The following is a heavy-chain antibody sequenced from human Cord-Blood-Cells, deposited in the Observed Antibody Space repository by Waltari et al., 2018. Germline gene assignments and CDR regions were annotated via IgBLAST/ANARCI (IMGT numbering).Heavy chain of an antibody. Sequence: QVQLVQSGAEVKKPGASVKVSCKASGYTFTSYDINWVRQATGQGLEWMGWMNPNSGKTGYAQKFQGRVTITRNTAISTAYMELSSLRSEDTAVYYCARVGGSYYYYYYGMDVWGQGTTVTVSS. D-gene: IGHD1-26*01. CDR1: GYTFTSYD. V-gene: IGHV1-8*03. CDR3: ARVGGSYYYYYYGMDV. J-gene: IGHJ6*02. CDR2: MNPNSGKT.